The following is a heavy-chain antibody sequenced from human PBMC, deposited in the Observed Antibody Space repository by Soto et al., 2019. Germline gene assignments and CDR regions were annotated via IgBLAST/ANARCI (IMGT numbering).Heavy chain of an antibody. V-gene: IGHV4-59*01. J-gene: IGHJ4*02. CDR1: GGSMSEYF. CDR2: IYYLGST. D-gene: IGHD3-10*01. Sequence: SEPLSLTCSVSGGSMSEYFWSWIRQSAGKGLEWIGYIYYLGSTDYNPSLKSRVTISVDTSKRQFSLRLTSVTAADTAVYYCARDGYDGSGSPYPAYWGPGTHVTVS. CDR3: ARDGYDGSGSPYPAY.